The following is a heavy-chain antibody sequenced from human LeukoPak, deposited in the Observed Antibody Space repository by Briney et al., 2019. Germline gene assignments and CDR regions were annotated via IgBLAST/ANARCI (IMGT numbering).Heavy chain of an antibody. CDR2: ISAYNGNT. V-gene: IGHV1-18*01. CDR1: GYTFTSYG. Sequence: ASVKVSCKASGYTFTSYGISWVRQAPGQGLEWMGWISAYNGNTNYAQKLQGRVTMTTDTSTSTAYMELRSLRSDDTAVYYCARILRGDYYYYMDVWGKGTTVTLSS. CDR3: ARILRGDYYYYMDV. D-gene: IGHD4-17*01. J-gene: IGHJ6*03.